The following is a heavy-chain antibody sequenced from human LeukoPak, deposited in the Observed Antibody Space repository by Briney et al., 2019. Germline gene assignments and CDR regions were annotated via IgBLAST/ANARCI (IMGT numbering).Heavy chain of an antibody. D-gene: IGHD4-17*01. Sequence: SETLSLTCAVYGGSFSGYYWSWIRQPPGKGLEWIGEINHSGSTNYNPSLKSRVTISVDTSKNQFSLKQSSVTAADTAVYYCASPNDYGDYAGFDYWGQGTLVIVSS. J-gene: IGHJ4*02. CDR3: ASPNDYGDYAGFDY. CDR2: INHSGST. V-gene: IGHV4-34*01. CDR1: GGSFSGYY.